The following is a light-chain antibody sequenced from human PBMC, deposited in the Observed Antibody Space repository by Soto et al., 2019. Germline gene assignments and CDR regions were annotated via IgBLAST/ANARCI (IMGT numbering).Light chain of an antibody. Sequence: DIQMTQSPSTLSGSVGDRVTITCRASQTSSSWLAWYQQKPGKAPKLLIYKASTLKSGVPSRFSGSGSGTEFTLTISSLQPDYFATYYCQHYNSYSEAFGQGTKVELK. CDR1: QTSSSW. J-gene: IGKJ1*01. CDR2: KAS. V-gene: IGKV1-5*03. CDR3: QHYNSYSEA.